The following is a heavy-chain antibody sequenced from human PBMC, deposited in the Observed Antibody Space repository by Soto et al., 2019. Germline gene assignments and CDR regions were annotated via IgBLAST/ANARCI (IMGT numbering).Heavy chain of an antibody. D-gene: IGHD2-2*01. CDR3: TTDSADIVVVPATFGMDV. Sequence: LRLSCAASGITFSNVWMTWVRQAPGKGLEWVGRIKSITDGGTTDYAAPVKGRFTTSRDDSKDTLYLQMNNLRTEDTAVYHCTTDSADIVVVPATFGMDVWGQGTTVTVSS. CDR2: IKSITDGGTT. V-gene: IGHV3-15*01. CDR1: GITFSNVW. J-gene: IGHJ6*02.